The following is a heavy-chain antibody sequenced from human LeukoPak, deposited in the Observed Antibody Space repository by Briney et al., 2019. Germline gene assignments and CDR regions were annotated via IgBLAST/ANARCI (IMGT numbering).Heavy chain of an antibody. CDR2: IIPILGIA. CDR1: GGTFSSYA. CDR3: ARLGRGPVGAKIGAFDI. Sequence: ASVKVSCKASGGTFSSYAISWLRQAPGQGLEWMGRIIPILGIANYAQKLQGRVTMTTDTSTSTAYMELRSLRSDDTAVYYCARLGRGPVGAKIGAFDIWGQGTMVTVSS. V-gene: IGHV1-69*04. J-gene: IGHJ3*02. D-gene: IGHD1-26*01.